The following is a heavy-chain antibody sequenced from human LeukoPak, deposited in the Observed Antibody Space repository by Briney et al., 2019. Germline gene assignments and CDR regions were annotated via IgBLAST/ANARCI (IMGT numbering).Heavy chain of an antibody. V-gene: IGHV1-18*01. D-gene: IGHD3-22*01. CDR3: AREALLLSGYAFDY. J-gene: IGHJ4*02. Sequence: GASVKVSCKASGYTFTSYGISWVRQAPGQGLEWMGWISAYNGNTNYAQKLQGRVTMTTDTSTSTAYMGLRSLRSDDTAVYYCAREALLLSGYAFDYWGQGTLVTVSS. CDR2: ISAYNGNT. CDR1: GYTFTSYG.